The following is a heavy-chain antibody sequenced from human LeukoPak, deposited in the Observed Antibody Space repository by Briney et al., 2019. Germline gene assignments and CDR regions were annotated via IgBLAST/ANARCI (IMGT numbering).Heavy chain of an antibody. CDR2: INHSGST. D-gene: IGHD3-3*01. V-gene: IGHV4-39*07. CDR1: GGSISSGGYY. CDR3: ARVHRLSYYDFWSGYYRGWFDP. J-gene: IGHJ5*02. Sequence: PSETLSLTCTVSGGSISSGGYYWSWIRQPPGKGLEWIGEINHSGSTNYNPSLKSRVTISVDTSKNQFSLKLSSVTAADTAVYYCARVHRLSYYDFWSGYYRGWFDPWGQGTLVTVSS.